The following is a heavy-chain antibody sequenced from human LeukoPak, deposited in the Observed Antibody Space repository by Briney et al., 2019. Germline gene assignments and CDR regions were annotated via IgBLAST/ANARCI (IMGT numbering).Heavy chain of an antibody. CDR3: ARAFYYYDSGGGNS. Sequence: GGSLRLSCAASEFTFSSYAMSWVRQAPGKGLEWVSAISAGGGSTYYADSVKGRFAISRDSSKNTLYLQMSSLRAEDTAVYYCARAFYYYDSGGGNSWGQGTLVTVSS. CDR2: ISAGGGST. J-gene: IGHJ4*02. CDR1: EFTFSSYA. D-gene: IGHD3-22*01. V-gene: IGHV3-23*01.